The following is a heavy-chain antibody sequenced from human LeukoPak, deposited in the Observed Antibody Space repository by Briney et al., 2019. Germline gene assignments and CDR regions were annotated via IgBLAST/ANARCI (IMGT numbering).Heavy chain of an antibody. CDR3: AKRARYNSARATDFDS. CDR1: GFTFSNYA. Sequence: GGSLRLSCAASGFTFSNYAMGWVRQAPGKGLEWASTIRDSGAYGFYADSVKGWFTISRDNSNNLVYLQMNNLRAEDTAEYYCAKRARYNSARATDFDSWGQGTQVTVSS. J-gene: IGHJ4*02. V-gene: IGHV3-23*01. D-gene: IGHD6-19*01. CDR2: IRDSGAYG.